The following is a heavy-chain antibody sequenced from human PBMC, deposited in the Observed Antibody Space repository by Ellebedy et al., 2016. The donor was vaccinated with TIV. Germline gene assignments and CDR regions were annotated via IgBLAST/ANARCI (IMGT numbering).Heavy chain of an antibody. CDR2: INRGGSET. CDR3: ASAARESGAYESF. D-gene: IGHD5-12*01. CDR1: GFTFSSFW. Sequence: PGGSLRLSCAASGFTFSSFWLAWVRQAPGKGLDWVATINRGGSETYYVDSVKGRFTISRDKSKNSLYLQLNSLRADDTALYYCASAARESGAYESFWGQGTLVTVSS. V-gene: IGHV3-7*01. J-gene: IGHJ4*02.